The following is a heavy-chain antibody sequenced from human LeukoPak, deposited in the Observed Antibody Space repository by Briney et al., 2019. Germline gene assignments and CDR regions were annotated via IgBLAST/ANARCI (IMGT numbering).Heavy chain of an antibody. V-gene: IGHV3-33*06. Sequence: GRSLRLSCAASGFTFSSYGMHWVRQAPGKGLEWVAVIWYDGSNKYYADSVKGRFTISRDNSKNTLYLQMNSLRAEDTAVYYCAKGEYVGTYYYDSNGYWGQGTLVTVSS. CDR2: IWYDGSNK. J-gene: IGHJ4*02. CDR3: AKGEYVGTYYYDSNGY. CDR1: GFTFSSYG. D-gene: IGHD3-22*01.